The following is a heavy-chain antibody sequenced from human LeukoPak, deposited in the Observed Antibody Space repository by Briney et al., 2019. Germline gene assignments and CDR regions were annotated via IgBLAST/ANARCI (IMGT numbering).Heavy chain of an antibody. CDR3: ARGPITMVRGVTPYLFDP. J-gene: IGHJ5*02. CDR2: MNPNSGNT. CDR1: GYTFTGYY. D-gene: IGHD3-10*01. V-gene: IGHV1-8*02. Sequence: ASVKVSCKASGYTFTGYYMHWVRQAPGQGLEWMGWMNPNSGNTGYAQKFQGRVTMTRNTSISTAYMELSSLRSEDTAVYYCARGPITMVRGVTPYLFDPWGQGTLVTVSS.